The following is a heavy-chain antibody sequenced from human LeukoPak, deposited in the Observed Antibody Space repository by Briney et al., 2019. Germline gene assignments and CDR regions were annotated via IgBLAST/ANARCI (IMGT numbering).Heavy chain of an antibody. CDR1: GGSIGSSSYY. CDR2: IYTSGST. V-gene: IGHV4-61*02. D-gene: IGHD3-9*01. Sequence: SETLSLTCTVSGGSIGSSSYYWGWIRQPAGKGLEWIGRIYTSGSTNYNPSLKSRVTISVDTSKNQFSLKLSSVTAADTAVYYCARDRVDYDILTGYYNYYYYYMDVWGKGTTVTISS. CDR3: ARDRVDYDILTGYYNYYYYYMDV. J-gene: IGHJ6*03.